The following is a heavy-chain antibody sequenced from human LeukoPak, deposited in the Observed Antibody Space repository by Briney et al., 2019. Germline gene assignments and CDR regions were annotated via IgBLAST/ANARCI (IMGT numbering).Heavy chain of an antibody. J-gene: IGHJ1*01. CDR3: GACSGGSCYSRYFQH. CDR1: GFTFSSYA. Sequence: PGGSLRLSCAASGFTFSSYAMSWVRQAPGKGLEWVSAISGSGGSTYYADSVKGRFTISRDNSKNTLYLQMNSLRAEDTAVYYCGACSGGSCYSRYFQHWGQGTLVTVSS. CDR2: ISGSGGST. V-gene: IGHV3-23*01. D-gene: IGHD2-15*01.